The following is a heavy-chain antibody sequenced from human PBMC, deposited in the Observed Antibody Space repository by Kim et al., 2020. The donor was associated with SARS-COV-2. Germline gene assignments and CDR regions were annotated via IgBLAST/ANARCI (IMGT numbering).Heavy chain of an antibody. CDR1: GFTFSSYG. Sequence: GGPLRLSCAASGFTFSSYGMHWVRQAPGKGLEWVAVISYDGSNKYYADSVKGRFTISRDNSKNTLYLQMNSLRAEDTAVYYCARGGVGYYYGSGSYRSDFDYWGQGTLVTVSS. CDR3: ARGGVGYYYGSGSYRSDFDY. D-gene: IGHD3-10*01. V-gene: IGHV3-33*05. J-gene: IGHJ4*02. CDR2: ISYDGSNK.